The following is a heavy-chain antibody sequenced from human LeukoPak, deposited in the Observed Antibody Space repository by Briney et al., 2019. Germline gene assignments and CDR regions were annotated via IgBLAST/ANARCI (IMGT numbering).Heavy chain of an antibody. Sequence: GGSLRLSCAASGFTLSSYGMHWVRQAPGKGLEWVAVIWYDGSNKDYGDSVKGRFTISRDNSKNTLYLQMNSLRAEDTAVYYCARDLGGRSGSFDYWGQGTLVTVSS. D-gene: IGHD3-10*01. CDR2: IWYDGSNK. CDR3: ARDLGGRSGSFDY. CDR1: GFTLSSYG. V-gene: IGHV3-33*01. J-gene: IGHJ4*02.